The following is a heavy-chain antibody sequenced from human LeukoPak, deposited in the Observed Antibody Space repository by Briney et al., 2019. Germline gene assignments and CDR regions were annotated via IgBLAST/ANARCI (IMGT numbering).Heavy chain of an antibody. D-gene: IGHD1-26*01. CDR2: ISSSSIYI. Sequence: GGSLRLSCAASGFTFSTYYMNWVRQAPGKGLEWVSSISSSSIYIYYADSVKGRFTISRDNAKNSLYLQMNSLRAEDTAVYYCARPRVGATGWFDPWGQGTLVTVSS. V-gene: IGHV3-21*01. CDR3: ARPRVGATGWFDP. CDR1: GFTFSTYY. J-gene: IGHJ5*02.